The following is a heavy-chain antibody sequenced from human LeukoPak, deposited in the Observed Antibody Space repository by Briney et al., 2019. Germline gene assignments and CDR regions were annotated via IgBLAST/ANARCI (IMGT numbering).Heavy chain of an antibody. CDR1: GGSFSGYY. V-gene: IGHV4-34*01. CDR2: INHSGST. Sequence: PSETLSLTCAVYGGSFSGYYWSWIRQPPGKGLEWIGEINHSGSTNYNPSLKSRVTISVDTSKNQFSLKLSSVTAADTAVYYCARGQVTMVRGAILSFDYWGQGTLVTVSS. CDR3: ARGQVTMVRGAILSFDY. J-gene: IGHJ4*02. D-gene: IGHD3-10*01.